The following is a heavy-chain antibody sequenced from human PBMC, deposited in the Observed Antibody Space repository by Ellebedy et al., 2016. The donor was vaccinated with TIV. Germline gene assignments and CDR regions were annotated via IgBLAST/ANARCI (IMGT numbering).Heavy chain of an antibody. J-gene: IGHJ4*02. V-gene: IGHV3-21*01. D-gene: IGHD5-24*01. CDR1: GFTFSSYS. Sequence: GESLKISCAASGFTFSSYSMNWARQAPGKGLEWVSSISSSSCYIYYADSVKGRFTISRDNAKNSLYLQMNSLRAEDTAVYYCARQSQKMATIPGDLGYWGQGTLVTVSS. CDR2: ISSSSCYI. CDR3: ARQSQKMATIPGDLGY.